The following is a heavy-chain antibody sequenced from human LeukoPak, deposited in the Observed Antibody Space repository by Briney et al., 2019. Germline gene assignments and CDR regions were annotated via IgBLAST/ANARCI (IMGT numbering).Heavy chain of an antibody. CDR1: GFTFSDYY. CDR2: ISSSGTTI. J-gene: IGHJ4*02. D-gene: IGHD5-18*01. V-gene: IGHV3-11*04. CDR3: AREDVDTAKVDY. Sequence: PGGSLRLSCAASGFTFSDYYMSWIRQAPGKGLEWVSYISSSGTTIYYADSVKGRFTISRDNAKNSLYLQMNSLRAEDTAVYYCAREDVDTAKVDYWGQGTLVTVSS.